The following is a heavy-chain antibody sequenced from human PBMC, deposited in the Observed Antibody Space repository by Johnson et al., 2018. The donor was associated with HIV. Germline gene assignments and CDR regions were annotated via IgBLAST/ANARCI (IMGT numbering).Heavy chain of an antibody. V-gene: IGHV3-48*04. CDR2: ISSSGSTI. D-gene: IGHD3-22*01. Sequence: VQLVESGGGAVQPGKSLRLSCAASEFTFSTYVMHWVRQAPGKGLAWVSYISSSGSTIYYADSVMGRFTISRDNVKHSLYLQMNSLRAEDTAVYYCARPGVVVTPPDAFDIWGQGTMVTVSS. CDR1: EFTFSTYV. CDR3: ARPGVVVTPPDAFDI. J-gene: IGHJ3*02.